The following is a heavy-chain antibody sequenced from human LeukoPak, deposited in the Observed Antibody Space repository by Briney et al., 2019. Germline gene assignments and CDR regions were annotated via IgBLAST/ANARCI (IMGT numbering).Heavy chain of an antibody. V-gene: IGHV4-34*10. CDR3: AREGIAAARPWFDP. D-gene: IGHD6-13*01. CDR1: GESFNGYY. J-gene: IGHJ5*02. Sequence: SETLSLTCAVYGESFNGYYWSWIRQSPQKGLEWIGHINHVGITNYNPSLKSRVTMSVDTSKNQFSLKLSSVTAADTAVYYCAREGIAAARPWFDPWGQGTLVTVSS. CDR2: INHVGIT.